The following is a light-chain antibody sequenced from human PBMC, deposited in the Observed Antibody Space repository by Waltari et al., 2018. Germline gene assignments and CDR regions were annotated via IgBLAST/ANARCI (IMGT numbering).Light chain of an antibody. CDR3: QQSYSTPRA. CDR2: AAS. Sequence: DIQMTQSPSSLSASVGDRVIITCRACQSISRHLNWYQQKAGKAPKLLIYAASSLQSGVPLRFSGSGSGTDFTLTISSLQPEDFATYYCQQSYSTPRAFGPGTKVDIK. J-gene: IGKJ3*01. CDR1: QSISRH. V-gene: IGKV1-39*01.